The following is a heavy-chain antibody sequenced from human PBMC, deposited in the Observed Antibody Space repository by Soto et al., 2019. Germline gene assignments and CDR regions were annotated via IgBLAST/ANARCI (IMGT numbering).Heavy chain of an antibody. V-gene: IGHV1-69*13. D-gene: IGHD6-6*01. CDR1: GGTFSSYA. CDR3: ASAYSSSPQYYYYYGMDV. J-gene: IGHJ6*02. CDR2: IIPIFGTA. Sequence: SVKVSCKASGGTFSSYAISWVRQAPGQGLEWMGGIIPIFGTANYAQKFQGRVTITADESTSTAYMELSSLRSEDTAVYYCASAYSSSPQYYYYYGMDVWGQGTTVTVSS.